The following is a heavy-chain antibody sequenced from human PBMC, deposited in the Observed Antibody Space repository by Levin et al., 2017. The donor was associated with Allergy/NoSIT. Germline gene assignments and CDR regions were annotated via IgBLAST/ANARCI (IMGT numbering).Heavy chain of an antibody. Sequence: SGPTLVKPTQTLTLTCTFSGFSLSTSEVGVGWIRQPPGKALEWLALISWDDDKHYSPSLKSRLTITKDTSKNQVVLTMTSMDPVDTATYYCAHRQQRGYYPSYYFDYWGQGTLVTVSS. D-gene: IGHD3-3*01. CDR1: GFSLSTSEVG. CDR2: ISWDDDK. V-gene: IGHV2-5*02. CDR3: AHRQQRGYYPSYYFDY. J-gene: IGHJ4*02.